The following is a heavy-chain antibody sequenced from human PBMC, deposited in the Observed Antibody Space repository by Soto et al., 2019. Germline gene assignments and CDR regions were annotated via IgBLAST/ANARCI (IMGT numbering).Heavy chain of an antibody. V-gene: IGHV3-30*18. J-gene: IGHJ4*02. CDR3: ANSWTTLTTGFDF. CDR2: ISSDGSEK. CDR1: GFTFSNYA. D-gene: IGHD4-17*01. Sequence: PGGSLRLSCVASGFTFSNYAMHWVRQAPGKGLGWVAVISSDGSEKHYLDSVRDRFTISRDNSKNTLYLQMNNLRPEDTAMYYCANSWTTLTTGFDFWGQGALVTV.